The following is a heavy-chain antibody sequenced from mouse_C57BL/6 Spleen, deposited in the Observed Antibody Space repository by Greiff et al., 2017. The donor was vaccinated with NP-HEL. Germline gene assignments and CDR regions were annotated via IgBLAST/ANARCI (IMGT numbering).Heavy chain of an antibody. CDR1: GYAFSSYW. CDR3: ARANWDLDEKPRPAWFAY. CDR2: IYPGDGDT. V-gene: IGHV1-80*01. J-gene: IGHJ3*01. D-gene: IGHD4-1*01. Sequence: QVQLQQSGAELVKPGASVKISCKASGYAFSSYWMNWVKQRPGKGLEWIGQIYPGDGDTNYNGKFKGKATLTADKSSSTAYMQLSSLTSEDSAVYFCARANWDLDEKPRPAWFAYWGQGTLVTVSA.